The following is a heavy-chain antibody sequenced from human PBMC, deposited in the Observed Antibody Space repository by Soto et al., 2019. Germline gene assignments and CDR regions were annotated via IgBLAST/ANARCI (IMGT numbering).Heavy chain of an antibody. CDR1: GFTFSSYA. V-gene: IGHV3-23*01. D-gene: IGHD3-22*01. CDR2: ISGSGGST. CDR3: AKDLVKSHLSMIVVVITVFDY. Sequence: PGGSLRLSCAASGFTFSSYAMSWVRQAPGKGLEWVSAISGSGGSTYYADSVKGRFTISRDNSKNTLYLQMNSLRAEDTAVYYCAKDLVKSHLSMIVVVITVFDYWGQGTLVTVSS. J-gene: IGHJ4*02.